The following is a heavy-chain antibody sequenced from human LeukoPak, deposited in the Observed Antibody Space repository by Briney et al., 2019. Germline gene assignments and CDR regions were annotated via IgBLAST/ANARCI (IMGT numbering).Heavy chain of an antibody. V-gene: IGHV3-23*01. CDR1: GFTFSTYA. J-gene: IGHJ5*01. CDR2: TSGSGTTT. D-gene: IGHD3-3*01. Sequence: GGSLRLFCAASGFTFSTYAMSWVRQAPGEGLEVVSGTSGSGTTTYYAASVKGRFTISRDNSKNTLYLQMSSLRAEDTAVYYCARGRNYDFWSGYRDWFDSWGQGTLATVSS. CDR3: ARGRNYDFWSGYRDWFDS.